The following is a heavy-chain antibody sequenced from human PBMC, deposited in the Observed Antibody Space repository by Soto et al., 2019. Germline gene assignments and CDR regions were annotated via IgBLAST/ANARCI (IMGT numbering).Heavy chain of an antibody. CDR1: GVSISTYY. CDR3: ARVTLPSTLFGVGRDWYFDL. V-gene: IGHV4-59*01. J-gene: IGHJ2*01. D-gene: IGHD3-3*01. Sequence: QVQLQESGPGLVKPSETLSLTCTISGVSISTYYWSWIRQPPGKGLEWIGYIYYNGITNYNPSLKSRVAMSIDPSKNQFSLKLTSVTTADTAVYYCARVTLPSTLFGVGRDWYFDLWGRGTLVTVSS. CDR2: IYYNGIT.